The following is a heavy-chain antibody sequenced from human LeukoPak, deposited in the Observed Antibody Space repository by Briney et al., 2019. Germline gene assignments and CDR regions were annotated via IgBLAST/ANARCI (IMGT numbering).Heavy chain of an antibody. D-gene: IGHD3-16*01. CDR2: IYYSGST. Sequence: SETLSLTCTVSGGSISRSGYHWGWIRQPPGKGLEWIGNIYYSGSTYYNPSLKSRVTISGDTSKNQFSLKLSSVTAADTAVYYCAGDLGGEAGPWGQGTLVTVSS. V-gene: IGHV4-39*07. J-gene: IGHJ4*02. CDR1: GGSISRSGYH. CDR3: AGDLGGEAGP.